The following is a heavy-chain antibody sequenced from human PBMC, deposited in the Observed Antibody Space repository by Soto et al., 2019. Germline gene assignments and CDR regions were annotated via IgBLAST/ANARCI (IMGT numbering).Heavy chain of an antibody. J-gene: IGHJ4*02. CDR2: ISYDGSNK. Sequence: GESLKISCAASGFTFSRYTMHWVRQAPGKGLEWVAVISYDGSNKYYADSVKGRFTISRDNSKNTLYVQMKSLRAEDTAVFYCARSRGSYFGPFDSWGQGTLVTVSS. CDR3: ARSRGSYFGPFDS. V-gene: IGHV3-30-3*01. D-gene: IGHD1-26*01. CDR1: GFTFSRYT.